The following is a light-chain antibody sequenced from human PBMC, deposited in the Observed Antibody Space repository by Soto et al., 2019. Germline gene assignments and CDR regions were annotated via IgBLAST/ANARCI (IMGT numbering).Light chain of an antibody. J-gene: IGLJ1*01. Sequence: QSALTQPRSVSGSPGQSVTISCTGTSSDVGTYNFVSWYQQHPGKAPKFMIYDVTKRPSGVPDRFSGSKSGNTASLTISGLQAEDEADYYCCSYVGCYTSDVFGTGTKLTVL. CDR1: SSDVGTYNF. CDR3: CSYVGCYTSDV. CDR2: DVT. V-gene: IGLV2-11*01.